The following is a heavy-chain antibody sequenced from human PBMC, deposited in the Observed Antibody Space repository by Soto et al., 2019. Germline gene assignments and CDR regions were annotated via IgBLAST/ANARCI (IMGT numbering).Heavy chain of an antibody. CDR3: VRLHYDYVWGSYRIYYFDY. Sequence: SESLSLTCTVSGGSISSYYWSWIRQPPGKGLEWIGYIYYSGSTNYNPSLKSRVTISVDTSKNQFSLKLSSVTAANTAVYYCVRLHYDYVWGSYRIYYFDYWGQGTLVTVSS. V-gene: IGHV4-59*01. D-gene: IGHD3-16*02. CDR1: GGSISSYY. J-gene: IGHJ4*02. CDR2: IYYSGST.